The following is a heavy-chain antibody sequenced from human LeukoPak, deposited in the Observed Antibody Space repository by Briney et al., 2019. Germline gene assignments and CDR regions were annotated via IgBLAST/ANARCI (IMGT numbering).Heavy chain of an antibody. V-gene: IGHV4-39*01. D-gene: IGHD3-22*01. Sequence: SETLSLTCTVSGGSIRSSYYYWGWIRQPPGKGLEWIGSIYDSGSTYYNPSLKSRVTISVDTSKNQFSLKLNSVTAADTAVYYCARAGSSAYLIDYWGQGTLDTVSS. CDR3: ARAGSSAYLIDY. CDR2: IYDSGST. J-gene: IGHJ4*02. CDR1: GGSIRSSYYY.